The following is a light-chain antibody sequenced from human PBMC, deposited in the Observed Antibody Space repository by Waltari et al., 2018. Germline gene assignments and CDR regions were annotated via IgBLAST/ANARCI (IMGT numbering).Light chain of an antibody. CDR1: ELPRKY. V-gene: IGLV3-10*01. CDR3: YSSDSTGLRV. CDR2: EDT. Sequence: YELTSPPSRSVSPGQTARITCSGHELPRKYAYWFQQKSGQAPRLVMYEDTKRPSGIPERFSGSSSGTVATLTITGAQVDDEADYYCYSSDSTGLRVFGGGTTVVVL. J-gene: IGLJ1*01.